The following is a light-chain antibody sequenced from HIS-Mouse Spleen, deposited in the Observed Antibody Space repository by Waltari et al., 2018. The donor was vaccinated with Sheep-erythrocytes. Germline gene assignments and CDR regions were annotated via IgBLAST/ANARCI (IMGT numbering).Light chain of an antibody. CDR1: QLGDKY. Sequence: SYELTPPPSVSVSPGQTASIPSSGDQLGDKYACWYKQKPGQSPVLVIYQDSKRPSGIPERFSGSNSGNTATLTISGTQAMDEADYYCQAWDSSTVVFGGGTKLTVL. J-gene: IGLJ2*01. CDR3: QAWDSSTVV. V-gene: IGLV3-1*01. CDR2: QDS.